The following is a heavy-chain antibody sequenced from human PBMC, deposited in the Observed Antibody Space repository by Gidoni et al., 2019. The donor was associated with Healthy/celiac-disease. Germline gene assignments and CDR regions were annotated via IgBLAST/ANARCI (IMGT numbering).Heavy chain of an antibody. Sequence: EVQLLESGGGLVQPGGSLRLYCAASGFTFSSYAMSWVRQGPGKGLEWVSAISGSVGSTYYADSVKGRFTISRDNSKNTLYLQMNSLRAEDTAVYYCAKMYYYDSSGYHETNYYFDYWGQGTLVTVSS. CDR1: GFTFSSYA. V-gene: IGHV3-23*01. J-gene: IGHJ4*02. CDR2: ISGSVGST. D-gene: IGHD3-22*01. CDR3: AKMYYYDSSGYHETNYYFDY.